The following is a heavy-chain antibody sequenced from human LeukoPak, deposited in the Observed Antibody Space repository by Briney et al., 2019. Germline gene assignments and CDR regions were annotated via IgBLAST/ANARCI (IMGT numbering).Heavy chain of an antibody. Sequence: GGSLRLSCAASGFTFSSYGMHWVRQAPGKGLEWVAVISYDGSNIYYAGSVKGRFTISRDNSKNTLYLQMNSLRAEDTAVYYCARGLGYTYLPDSWGQGTLVTVSS. D-gene: IGHD5-18*01. V-gene: IGHV3-30*03. CDR1: GFTFSSYG. J-gene: IGHJ4*02. CDR2: ISYDGSNI. CDR3: ARGLGYTYLPDS.